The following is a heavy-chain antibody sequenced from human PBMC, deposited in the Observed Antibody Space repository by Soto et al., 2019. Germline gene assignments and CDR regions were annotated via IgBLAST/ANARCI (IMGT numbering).Heavy chain of an antibody. D-gene: IGHD3-9*01. V-gene: IGHV2-5*02. CDR1: GFSLSTSGVG. J-gene: IGHJ4*02. CDR3: AHKGPEDWPLDY. CDR2: IYWDDDK. Sequence: SGPTLVNPTQTVTLTCTFSGFSLSTSGVGVGWIRQPPGKALEWLALIYWDDDKRYSPSLKSRLTITKDTSKNQVVLTMTNMDPMDTGTYYCAHKGPEDWPLDYWGQGTLVTVSS.